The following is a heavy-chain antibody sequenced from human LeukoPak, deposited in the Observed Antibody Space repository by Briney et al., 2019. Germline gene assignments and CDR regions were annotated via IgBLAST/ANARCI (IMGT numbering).Heavy chain of an antibody. CDR2: ISTYSGHT. D-gene: IGHD3-3*01. Sequence: ASVKVSCKASGYTFTTYGINWVRQAPGQGLQWMGWISTYSGHTNYVENLRGRVTMTTDTSTSTAYMELRSLRSDDTAVYYCARDRDYDFWSGGFDYWGQGTLVTVSS. V-gene: IGHV1-18*01. J-gene: IGHJ4*02. CDR1: GYTFTTYG. CDR3: ARDRDYDFWSGGFDY.